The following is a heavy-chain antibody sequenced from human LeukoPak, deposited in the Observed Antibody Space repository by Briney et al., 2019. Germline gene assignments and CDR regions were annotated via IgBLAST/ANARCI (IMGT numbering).Heavy chain of an antibody. D-gene: IGHD3-10*01. V-gene: IGHV1-2*02. J-gene: IGHJ6*02. CDR1: GYTFTGYY. CDR3: ARAYGPYYYGSGDYGMDV. CDR2: INPNSGGT. Sequence: ASVKVSCKASGYTFTGYYMHWVRQAPGQGLEWMGWINPNSGGTNYAQKFQGRVTMTRDTSISTAYMEPSRLRSDDTAVYYCARAYGPYYYGSGDYGMDVWGQGTTVTVSS.